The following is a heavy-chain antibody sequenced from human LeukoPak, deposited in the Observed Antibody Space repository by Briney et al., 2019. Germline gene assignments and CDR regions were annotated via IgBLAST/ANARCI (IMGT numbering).Heavy chain of an antibody. CDR2: IYSGGST. CDR1: GFTVSSNY. V-gene: IGHV3-53*01. J-gene: IGHJ4*02. CDR3: ARDASNYGGNHY. D-gene: IGHD4-23*01. Sequence: GGSLRLSCAASGFTVSSNYMSWVRQAPGKGLEWVSVIYSGGSTYYADSVKGRFTISRDNSKNTLYLQMNSLRAEDTAVYYCARDASNYGGNHYWGQGTLVTVSS.